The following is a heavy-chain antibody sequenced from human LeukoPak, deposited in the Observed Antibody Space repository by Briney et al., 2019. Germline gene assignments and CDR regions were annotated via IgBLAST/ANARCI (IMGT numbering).Heavy chain of an antibody. V-gene: IGHV3-30*18. CDR2: ISYDGSNK. CDR1: GFTFSSYG. Sequence: GRSLRLSCAASGFTFSSYGMHWVRQAPGKGLEWVAVISYDGSNKYYADSVKGRFTISRDNSKNTLYLQMNSLRAEDTAVYYCANSAPANEYCSSTSCLTWGQGTLVTVSS. J-gene: IGHJ4*02. CDR3: ANSAPANEYCSSTSCLT. D-gene: IGHD2-2*01.